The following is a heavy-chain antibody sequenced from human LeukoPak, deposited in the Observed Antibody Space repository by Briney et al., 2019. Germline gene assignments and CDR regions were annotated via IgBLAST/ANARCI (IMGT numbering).Heavy chain of an antibody. Sequence: PSETLSLTCTVSGGSISSGGYCWSWIRQPPGKGLEWIGYIYHSGSTYYNPSLKSRVTISVDRSKNQFSLKLSSVTAADTAVYYCARGFTGSDYDFWSGWSYMDVWGKGTTVTVSS. J-gene: IGHJ6*03. CDR3: ARGFTGSDYDFWSGWSYMDV. CDR2: IYHSGST. V-gene: IGHV4-30-2*01. CDR1: GGSISSGGYC. D-gene: IGHD3-3*01.